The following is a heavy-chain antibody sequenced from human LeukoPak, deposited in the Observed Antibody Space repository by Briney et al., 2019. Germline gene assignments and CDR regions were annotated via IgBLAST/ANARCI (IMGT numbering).Heavy chain of an antibody. V-gene: IGHV3-30-3*01. Sequence: GGSLRLSCAASGFTFSSYAMHWVRQAPGKGLEWVAVISYDGSNKYYADSVKGRFTISRDNSKNTLYLQMNSLRAEDTAVYYCARDSRTVDTAMVYGMDVWGQGTTVTVSS. D-gene: IGHD5-18*01. CDR2: ISYDGSNK. J-gene: IGHJ6*02. CDR1: GFTFSSYA. CDR3: ARDSRTVDTAMVYGMDV.